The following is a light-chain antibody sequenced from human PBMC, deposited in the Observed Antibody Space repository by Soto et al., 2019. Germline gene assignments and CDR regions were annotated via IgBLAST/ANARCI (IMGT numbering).Light chain of an antibody. CDR2: DAS. Sequence: EIVLTQSPGTLSLSPGERATLSCRASQSVSNNYLAWYQKKPGQAPRLLIYDASSRATDIPDRFSGSGSGTDFTLTISRLEPEDFGVFYCQQDGSSPTFGGGTKVEIK. CDR3: QQDGSSPT. V-gene: IGKV3-20*01. CDR1: QSVSNNY. J-gene: IGKJ4*01.